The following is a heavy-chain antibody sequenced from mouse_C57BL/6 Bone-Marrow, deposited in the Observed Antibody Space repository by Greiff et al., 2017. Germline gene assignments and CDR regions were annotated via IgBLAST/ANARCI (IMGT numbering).Heavy chain of an antibody. CDR2: INPNNGGT. V-gene: IGHV1-18*01. CDR1: GYTFTDYN. Sequence: EVQLQQSGPALVKPGASVKIPCKASGYTFTDYNMDWVKQSHGTSLEWIGDINPNNGGTIYNQKFKGKATLTVDKSSSTAYRELRSLTSEDTAVYYCARDGFHWYLDVWGTGTTVTGSS. J-gene: IGHJ1*03. CDR3: ARDGFHWYLDV. D-gene: IGHD2-3*01.